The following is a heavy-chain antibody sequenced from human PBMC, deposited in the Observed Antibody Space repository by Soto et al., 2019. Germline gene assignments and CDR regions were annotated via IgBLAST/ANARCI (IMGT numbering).Heavy chain of an antibody. CDR2: FDPEDGET. J-gene: IGHJ4*02. V-gene: IGHV1-24*01. CDR3: ATHPLPHYDILTGYYKAYYFDY. CDR1: GYTLTELS. D-gene: IGHD3-9*01. Sequence: GASVKVSCKVSGYTLTELSMHWVRQAPGKGLEWMGGFDPEDGETIYAQKFQGRVTMTEDTSTDTAYMELSSLRSEDTAVYYCATHPLPHYDILTGYYKAYYFDYWGQGTLVTVSS.